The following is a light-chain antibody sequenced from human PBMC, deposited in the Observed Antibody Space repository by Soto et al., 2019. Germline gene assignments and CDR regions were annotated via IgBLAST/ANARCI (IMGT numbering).Light chain of an antibody. CDR3: QQCATSPLK. CDR2: GAS. V-gene: IGKV3-20*01. CDR1: QSVRSRY. J-gene: IGKJ1*01. Sequence: ELVLTQNPCTLSLSPGEKDTLSCRASQSVRSRYLAWKPGQAPRLLIYGASSRATGIPDRFSGSGSVTYFTRFICRLLPEALAVCYCQQCATSPLKFG.